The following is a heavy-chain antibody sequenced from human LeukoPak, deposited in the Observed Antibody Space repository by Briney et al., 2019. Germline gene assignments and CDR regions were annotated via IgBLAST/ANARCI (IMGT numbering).Heavy chain of an antibody. CDR3: ARARVLRYFDWLLTNWFDP. J-gene: IGHJ5*02. CDR2: INHNGST. V-gene: IGHV4-34*01. D-gene: IGHD3-9*01. CDR1: GGSFSGYY. Sequence: SETLSLTCAVYGGSFSGYYWRWIRQPPGKGLEWIGEINHNGSTNYNPSLKSRVTISVDTSKNQFSLKLSSVTAADTAVYYCARARVLRYFDWLLTNWFDPWGQGTLVTVSS.